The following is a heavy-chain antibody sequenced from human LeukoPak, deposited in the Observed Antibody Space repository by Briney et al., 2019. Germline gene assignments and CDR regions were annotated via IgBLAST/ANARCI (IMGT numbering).Heavy chain of an antibody. J-gene: IGHJ3*02. Sequence: GESLKISCKGSGYSFTNYWIGWVRQMPGKGLEWMGIIYPGDSDIRYSPSFQGQVTISADKSISTAYLQWGSLKASDTAMYYCARLMVRGENDAFDIWGKGTMVTVSS. CDR1: GYSFTNYW. CDR2: IYPGDSDI. D-gene: IGHD3-10*01. CDR3: ARLMVRGENDAFDI. V-gene: IGHV5-51*01.